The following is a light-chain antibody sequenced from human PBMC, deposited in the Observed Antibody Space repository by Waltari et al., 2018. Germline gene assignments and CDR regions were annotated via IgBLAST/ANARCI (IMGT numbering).Light chain of an antibody. CDR3: MQATNWPRT. J-gene: IGKJ1*01. Sequence: QSLVLTDGQTDLNWGQQRPGQSPRRLIDKVSNRDSGVPDRFSGSGSDTAFTLKISRVEAEDVGMYYCMQATNWPRTFGQGTKVEIQ. CDR1: QSLVLTDGQTD. CDR2: KVS. V-gene: IGKV2-30*02.